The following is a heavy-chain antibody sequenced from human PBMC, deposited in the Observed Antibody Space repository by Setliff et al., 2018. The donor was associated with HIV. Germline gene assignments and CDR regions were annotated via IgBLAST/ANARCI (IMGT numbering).Heavy chain of an antibody. V-gene: IGHV3-30*04. J-gene: IGHJ6*03. CDR2: ISYDGSNK. CDR3: ARPRTGYYYMDV. Sequence: GGSLRLSCAASGFTFSSYAMHWVRQAPGKGLEWVAVISYDGSNKYYADSVKGRFTISRDNAQNPLYLQMNSLRAEDTAVYYCARPRTGYYYMDVWGKGTTVTVSS. D-gene: IGHD3-9*01. CDR1: GFTFSSYA.